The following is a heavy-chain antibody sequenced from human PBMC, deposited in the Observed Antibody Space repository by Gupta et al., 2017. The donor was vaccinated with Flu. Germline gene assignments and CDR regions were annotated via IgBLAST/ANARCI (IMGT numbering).Heavy chain of an antibody. D-gene: IGHD1-1*01. Sequence: QVQLVQSGGEVKKSGASVKVSCKVSGYTFTSPATTWVRQAPGQGFEWMGWVSPYNGNTNYAQKFQDRVTMTTDTSTNSAYMELTSLTSDDTAVYYCARQLRGTAGAFDYWGQGTLVTVSS. J-gene: IGHJ4*02. CDR3: ARQLRGTAGAFDY. V-gene: IGHV1-18*01. CDR1: GYTFTSPA. CDR2: VSPYNGNT.